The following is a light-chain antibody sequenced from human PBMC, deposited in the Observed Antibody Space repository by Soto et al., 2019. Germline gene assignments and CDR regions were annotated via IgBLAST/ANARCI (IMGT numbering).Light chain of an antibody. V-gene: IGLV2-14*01. Sequence: QSVLTQPASVSGSPGQSITISCTGTSSDVGGFLYVSWFQQHPGKAPKLMIYAVSNRPSGISNRFSGSKSGNTASLTISGLQAEDEADYYCSSYSSSSTLVVCGGGTKVTVL. J-gene: IGLJ2*01. CDR3: SSYSSSSTLVV. CDR1: SSDVGGFLY. CDR2: AVS.